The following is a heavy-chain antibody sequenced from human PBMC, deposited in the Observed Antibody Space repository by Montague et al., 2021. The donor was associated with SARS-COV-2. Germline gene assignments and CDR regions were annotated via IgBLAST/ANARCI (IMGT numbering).Heavy chain of an antibody. CDR2: IYYSGST. CDR1: GGSISSSTYY. CDR3: ARHGWGWLRLLRPFDY. J-gene: IGHJ4*02. V-gene: IGHV4-39*01. D-gene: IGHD5-12*01. Sequence: SETLSLTCTVSGGSISSSTYYWGWIRQPPGKGLEWIGSIYYSGSTCYNPSLKSRVTISVDTSKNQFSLKLSSVTAADTAMYYCARHGWGWLRLLRPFDYWGQGTLVTVSS.